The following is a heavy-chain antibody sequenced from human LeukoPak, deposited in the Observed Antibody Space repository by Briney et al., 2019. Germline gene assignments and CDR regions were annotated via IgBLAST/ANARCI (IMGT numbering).Heavy chain of an antibody. Sequence: PGRSLRLSCAASGFTFSSYGMHWVRQAPGKGLEWVAVIWYDGSNKYYADSVKGRFTISRDNSKNTLHLQMNSLRAEDTAVYYCARDHYCSSTSCYTGSYYYGMDVWGQGTTVTVSS. V-gene: IGHV3-33*01. CDR3: ARDHYCSSTSCYTGSYYYGMDV. CDR2: IWYDGSNK. J-gene: IGHJ6*02. CDR1: GFTFSSYG. D-gene: IGHD2-2*02.